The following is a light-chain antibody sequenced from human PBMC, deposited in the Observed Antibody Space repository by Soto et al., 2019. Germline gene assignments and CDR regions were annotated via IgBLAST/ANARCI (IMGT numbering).Light chain of an antibody. V-gene: IGKV1-5*01. J-gene: IGKJ4*01. CDR1: QTISSW. Sequence: DIQMTQSPSTLSGSVGDRVTITCRASQTISSWLAWYQQKPGKAPKLLIYDASSLESGVPSRFSASGSGTYFILTVGGLQPEDAATYYCQQTKGFPLTFGGGTKVDIK. CDR2: DAS. CDR3: QQTKGFPLT.